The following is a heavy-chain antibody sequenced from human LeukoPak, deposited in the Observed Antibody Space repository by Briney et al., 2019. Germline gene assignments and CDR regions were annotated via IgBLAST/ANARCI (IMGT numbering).Heavy chain of an antibody. CDR1: GGSFSGYY. Sequence: SETLSLTCAVYGGSFSGYYWSWIRQPPGKGLEWIGEINYSGSTNYNPSLKSRVTISVDTSKNQFSLKLSSVTAADTAVYYCARHGNYYGSGSYYWGQGTLVTVSS. CDR2: INYSGST. J-gene: IGHJ4*02. CDR3: ARHGNYYGSGSYY. D-gene: IGHD3-10*01. V-gene: IGHV4-34*01.